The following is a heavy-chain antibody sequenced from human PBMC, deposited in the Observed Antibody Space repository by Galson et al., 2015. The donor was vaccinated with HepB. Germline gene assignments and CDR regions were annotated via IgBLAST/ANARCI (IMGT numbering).Heavy chain of an antibody. D-gene: IGHD1-26*01. CDR2: IGGGGITT. V-gene: IGHV3-23*01. Sequence: SLRLSCAASGFTFSNFAMTWVRQAPGKGLEWVSVIGGGGITTYYADSVKGRFTISRDNSRTTLYLQMNSLRAEDTAVYYRAKLAKLLSTGSYRFLDYWGQGTLVTVSS. CDR1: GFTFSNFA. J-gene: IGHJ4*02. CDR3: AKLAKLLSTGSYRFLDY.